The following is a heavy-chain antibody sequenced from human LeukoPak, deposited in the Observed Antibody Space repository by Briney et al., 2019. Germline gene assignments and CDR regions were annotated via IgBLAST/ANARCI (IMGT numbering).Heavy chain of an antibody. CDR3: ARQIETAGTVFDY. D-gene: IGHD6-13*01. J-gene: IGHJ4*02. Sequence: PSETLSLTCTVSGVPISSYSWSWIRQPPGRGLEWIGQIYYTGTTNYYPSLRGRVTISEDTSTNQFSLNLHSVTAADTAVYYCARQIETAGTVFDYWGQGTLVTVSS. CDR2: IYYTGTT. V-gene: IGHV4-59*08. CDR1: GVPISSYS.